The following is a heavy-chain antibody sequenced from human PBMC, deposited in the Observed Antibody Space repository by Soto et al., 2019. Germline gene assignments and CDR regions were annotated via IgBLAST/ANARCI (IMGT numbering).Heavy chain of an antibody. J-gene: IGHJ4*02. CDR1: GFTFDDYA. CDR3: AKDISGGWYNYFDY. D-gene: IGHD6-19*01. V-gene: IGHV3-9*01. Sequence: GGSLRLSCAASGFTFDDYAMHWVRQAPGKGLEWVSGISWNSGSIGYADSVKGRFTISRDNAKNSLYLQMNSLRAEDTALYYCAKDISGGWYNYFDYWGQGTLVTVSS. CDR2: ISWNSGSI.